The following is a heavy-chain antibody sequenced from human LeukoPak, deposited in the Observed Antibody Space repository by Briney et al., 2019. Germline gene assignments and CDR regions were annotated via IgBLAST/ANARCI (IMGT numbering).Heavy chain of an antibody. D-gene: IGHD3-22*01. CDR1: GGSISNYY. V-gene: IGHV4-59*01. J-gene: IGHJ6*02. CDR3: ARDRSPEGYYDSSHWDYYHGMDV. CDR2: IYYSGST. Sequence: PSETLSLTCTVSGGSISNYYWSWIRQPPGKGLEWIGYIYYSGSTNYNPSLKSRVSISVDTSKNQFSLNLSSVTAADTAMYYCARDRSPEGYYDSSHWDYYHGMDVWGQGTTVTVSS.